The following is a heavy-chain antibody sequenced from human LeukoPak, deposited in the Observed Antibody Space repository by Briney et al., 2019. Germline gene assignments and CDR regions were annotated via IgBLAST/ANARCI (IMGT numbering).Heavy chain of an antibody. CDR2: ISAYNGNT. Sequence: ASVKVSCKASGYTFTGYAMNWVRQAPGQGLEWMGWISAYNGNTNYAQKLQGRVTMTTDTSTSTAYMELRSLRSDDTAVYYCARDKRTMITFGGVIVIHFDYWGQGTLVTVSS. J-gene: IGHJ4*02. CDR1: GYTFTGYA. CDR3: ARDKRTMITFGGVIVIHFDY. V-gene: IGHV1-18*01. D-gene: IGHD3-16*02.